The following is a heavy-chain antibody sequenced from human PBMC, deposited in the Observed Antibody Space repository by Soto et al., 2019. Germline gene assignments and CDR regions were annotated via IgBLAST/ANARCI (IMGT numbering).Heavy chain of an antibody. V-gene: IGHV1-8*01. CDR2: MNPNSGNT. CDR3: ATLGSIAVAGGSAFDI. CDR1: GYTFTSYD. D-gene: IGHD6-19*01. J-gene: IGHJ3*02. Sequence: ASVKVSCKASGYTFTSYDINWVRQATGQGLEWMGWMNPNSGNTGYAQKFQGRITMTRNTSISTAYMELSSLRTEDTAVYYCATLGSIAVAGGSAFDIWGQGTMVTV.